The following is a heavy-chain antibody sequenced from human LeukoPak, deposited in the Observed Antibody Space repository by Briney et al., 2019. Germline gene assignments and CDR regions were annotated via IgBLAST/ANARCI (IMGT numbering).Heavy chain of an antibody. J-gene: IGHJ4*02. D-gene: IGHD6-19*01. V-gene: IGHV3-64D*09. CDR3: AKGPRASGWTYFDY. CDR2: ISSNGGST. Sequence: GGSLRLSCSASGFTFNSYVMHWVRQAPGKGLEYVSAISSNGGSTYYADSVKGRFTISRDNSKNTLYLQMSSLRVEDAAVYYCAKGPRASGWTYFDYWGQGTLVTVSS. CDR1: GFTFNSYV.